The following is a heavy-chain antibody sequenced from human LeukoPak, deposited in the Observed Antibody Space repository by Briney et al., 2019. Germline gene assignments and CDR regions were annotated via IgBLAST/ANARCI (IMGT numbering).Heavy chain of an antibody. V-gene: IGHV4-59*08. CDR2: IYYSGST. CDR1: GGSISSYY. J-gene: IGHJ5*02. CDR3: ARHGGSTDWFDP. D-gene: IGHD3-16*01. Sequence: SETLSLTCTVSGGSISSYYWSWIRQPPGKGLEWIGYIYYSGSTNYNPSLKSRVTISVDTSKNQFSLKLSSVTAADTAVYYCARHGGSTDWFDPWGQGTLVTVSS.